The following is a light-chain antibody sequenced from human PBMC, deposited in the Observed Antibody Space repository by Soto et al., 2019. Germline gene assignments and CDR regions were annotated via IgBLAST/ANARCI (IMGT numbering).Light chain of an antibody. CDR1: QTISSW. CDR3: QHYNCYSGA. CDR2: KAS. V-gene: IGKV1-5*03. Sequence: DRQITESRSTLYGSVGDRVTITCRASQTISSWVAWYQQKPGKAPKLLIYKASTLKSGVPSRFSGSGSRTEFTLTISSLQPDDSATYYYQHYNCYSGAFGQGTKVDIK. J-gene: IGKJ1*01.